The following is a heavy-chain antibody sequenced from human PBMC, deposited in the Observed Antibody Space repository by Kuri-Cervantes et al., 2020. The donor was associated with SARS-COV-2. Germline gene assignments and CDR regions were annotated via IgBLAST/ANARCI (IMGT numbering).Heavy chain of an antibody. CDR1: GFTFSTYG. J-gene: IGHJ4*02. CDR3: AESFDPYNPLSGDYFDY. Sequence: GESLKISCAASGFTFSTYGMHWVRQAPGKGLEWVAVISYDGTNKYYADSVKGRFTISRDNSKNTLYLQMNSLRPEDTAVYYCAESFDPYNPLSGDYFDYWGQGTLVTVSS. D-gene: IGHD5-24*01. CDR2: ISYDGTNK. V-gene: IGHV3-30*18.